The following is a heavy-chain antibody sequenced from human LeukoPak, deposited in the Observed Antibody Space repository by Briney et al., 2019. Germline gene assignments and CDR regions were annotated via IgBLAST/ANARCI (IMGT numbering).Heavy chain of an antibody. CDR3: AKSTDIVVVPAAIAYYYYMDV. CDR2: IRYDGSNK. D-gene: IGHD2-2*01. Sequence: GGSLRLSCAASGFTFSSYGIHWVRQAPGKGLEWVAFIRYDGSNKYYADSVKGRFTISRDNSKNTLYLQMNSLRAEDTAVYYCAKSTDIVVVPAAIAYYYYMDVWGKGTTVTVSS. CDR1: GFTFSSYG. V-gene: IGHV3-30*02. J-gene: IGHJ6*03.